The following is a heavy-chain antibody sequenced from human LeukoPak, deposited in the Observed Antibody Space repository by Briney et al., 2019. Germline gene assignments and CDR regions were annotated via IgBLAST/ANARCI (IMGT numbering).Heavy chain of an antibody. Sequence: GGSLRLSCAASGFTFSSYAMSWVRQAPGKGLEWVSAISGSGGSTYYADSVKGRFTISRDNSKNTLYLQMNSLRAEDTVVYYCARSRDRDPPYYYGMDVWGQGTTVTVSS. CDR3: ARSRDRDPPYYYGMDV. CDR2: ISGSGGST. J-gene: IGHJ6*02. CDR1: GFTFSSYA. D-gene: IGHD2-21*02. V-gene: IGHV3-23*01.